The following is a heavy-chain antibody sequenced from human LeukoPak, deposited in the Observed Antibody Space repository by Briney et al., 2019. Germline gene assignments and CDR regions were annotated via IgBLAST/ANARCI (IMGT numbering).Heavy chain of an antibody. J-gene: IGHJ4*02. CDR1: GFTFSSYS. CDR3: ARGGADSAYYYFDY. D-gene: IGHD3-22*01. V-gene: IGHV3-48*04. CDR2: ISSSSSTI. Sequence: RPGGSLRLSCAASGFTFSSYSMNWVRQAPGKGLEWVSYISSSSSTIYYADSVKGRFTISRDNAKNSLYLQMNSLRAEDTAVYYCARGGADSAYYYFDYWGQGTLVTVSS.